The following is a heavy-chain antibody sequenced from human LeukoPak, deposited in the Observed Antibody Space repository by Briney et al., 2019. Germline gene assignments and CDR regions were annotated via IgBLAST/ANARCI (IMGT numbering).Heavy chain of an antibody. Sequence: SETLSLTCAVYGGSFSGYYWSWIRQPPGKGLEWIGSIFYSGSTYYNPSLNSRVTISVDTSKNHFSLRLTSVTAADTAVYYCARVANYFYSYMDVWGKGTTVTVSS. V-gene: IGHV4-34*12. D-gene: IGHD5-12*01. J-gene: IGHJ6*03. CDR1: GGSFSGYY. CDR3: ARVANYFYSYMDV. CDR2: IFYSGST.